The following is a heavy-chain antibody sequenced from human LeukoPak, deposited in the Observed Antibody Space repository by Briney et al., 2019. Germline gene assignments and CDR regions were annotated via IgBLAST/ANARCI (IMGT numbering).Heavy chain of an antibody. D-gene: IGHD3-10*01. J-gene: IGHJ1*01. Sequence: PSETLSLTCGVYGGXFSGYYWSWIRQPAGKGLEWIGRIYSSGSTNYNPSLKSRVTMSVDTSKNQFSLKVISLTAADTAVYYCARAAGVTSLHFQQWGQGTLVTVSS. CDR2: IYSSGST. V-gene: IGHV4-59*10. CDR3: ARAAGVTSLHFQQ. CDR1: GGXFSGYY.